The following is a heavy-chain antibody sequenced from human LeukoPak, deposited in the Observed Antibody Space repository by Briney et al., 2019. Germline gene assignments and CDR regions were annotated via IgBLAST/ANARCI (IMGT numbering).Heavy chain of an antibody. J-gene: IGHJ6*03. V-gene: IGHV3-53*05. D-gene: IGHD3-10*01. CDR2: IYGGGST. CDR1: GFTVSSMY. Sequence: GGSLRLSCAASGFTVSSMYMSWVRQAPGKGLEWVSVIYGGGSTFYADSVKGRFTISRDSSKNTLYLQMNSLRAEDTAVYFCARGGDYYFYYMDVWGTGAPVTVSS. CDR3: ARGGDYYFYYMDV.